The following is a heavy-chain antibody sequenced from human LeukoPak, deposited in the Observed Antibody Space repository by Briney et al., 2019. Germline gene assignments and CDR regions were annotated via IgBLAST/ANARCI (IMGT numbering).Heavy chain of an antibody. D-gene: IGHD6-13*01. CDR1: GGSISSSSYY. CDR3: ARRQGIAAAGTIDI. V-gene: IGHV4-39*07. J-gene: IGHJ3*02. CDR2: IYHSGST. Sequence: PSETLSLTCTVSGGSISSSSYYWGWIRQPPGKGLEWIGSIYHSGSTYYNPSLKSRVTISVDTSKNQFSLKLSSVTAADTAVYYCARRQGIAAAGTIDIWGQGTMVTVSS.